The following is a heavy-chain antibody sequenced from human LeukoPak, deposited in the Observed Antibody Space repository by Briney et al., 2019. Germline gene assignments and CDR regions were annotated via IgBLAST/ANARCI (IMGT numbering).Heavy chain of an antibody. CDR3: AKEGSSWNVDY. Sequence: GGSLRLSCVASGFTFRDYYMSWIRRAPGKGLEWVSYISSSSSYIDYGDSVKGRFTISRDRSKNTLYLQMNSLRAEDTAVYYCAKEGSSWNVDYWGQGTLVTVSS. D-gene: IGHD6-13*01. CDR1: GFTFRDYY. CDR2: ISSSSSYI. J-gene: IGHJ4*02. V-gene: IGHV3-11*05.